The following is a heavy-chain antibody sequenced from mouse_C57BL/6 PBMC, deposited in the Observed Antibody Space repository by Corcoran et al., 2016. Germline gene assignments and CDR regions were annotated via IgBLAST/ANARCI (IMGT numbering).Heavy chain of an antibody. CDR3: ASGITTVPFDY. V-gene: IGHV1-19*01. CDR2: INPYNGGT. J-gene: IGHJ2*01. Sequence: EVQLQQSGPVLVKPGASVKMSCKASGYTFTDYYMNWVKQSHGKSLEWIGVINPYNGGTSYNQKFKGKATLTVDKSSSTAYMELNSLTSEDSAVYYCASGITTVPFDYWGLGTTLTVSS. CDR1: GYTFTDYY. D-gene: IGHD1-1*01.